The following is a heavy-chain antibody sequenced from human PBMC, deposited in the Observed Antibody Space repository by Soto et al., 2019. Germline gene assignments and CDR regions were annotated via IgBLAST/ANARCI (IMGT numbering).Heavy chain of an antibody. Sequence: GGSLRLSCAGSGFTFRSYSMNWVRQTPGKGLEWISYINGGGTTLYYAASVQGRFTISRDNAKNSLYLEMNSLRAEDTALYYCARDPPVCTTSCFDLWGQGAPVTVSS. CDR1: GFTFRSYS. CDR3: ARDPPVCTTSCFDL. V-gene: IGHV3-48*01. D-gene: IGHD2-2*01. CDR2: INGGGTTL. J-gene: IGHJ5*02.